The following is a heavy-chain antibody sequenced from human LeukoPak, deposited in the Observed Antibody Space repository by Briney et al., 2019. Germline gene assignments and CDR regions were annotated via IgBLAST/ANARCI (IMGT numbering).Heavy chain of an antibody. Sequence: GESLKISCKGSGYSFTSYWIGWVRQMPGKGLEWMGIIYPGDSDTKYSPSFQGQVTISADKSITTAYLQWSSLKASDTAMYYCARAPYDSSGYYGFDIWGQGTMVTVSS. V-gene: IGHV5-51*01. J-gene: IGHJ3*02. CDR2: IYPGDSDT. D-gene: IGHD3-22*01. CDR1: GYSFTSYW. CDR3: ARAPYDSSGYYGFDI.